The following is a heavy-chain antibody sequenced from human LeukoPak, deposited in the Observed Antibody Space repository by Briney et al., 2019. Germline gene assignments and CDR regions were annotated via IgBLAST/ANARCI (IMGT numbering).Heavy chain of an antibody. J-gene: IGHJ6*03. Sequence: GGSLRLSCAASGFTFSSYSINWVRQAPGKGLEWVSSISSSSSYIYYADSVKGRFTISRDNAKNSLYLQMNSLRAEDTAVYYCARAKETPTLGYCSGGSCAYYYYYYMDVWGKGTTVTISS. CDR3: ARAKETPTLGYCSGGSCAYYYYYYMDV. V-gene: IGHV3-21*01. CDR1: GFTFSSYS. CDR2: ISSSSSYI. D-gene: IGHD2-15*01.